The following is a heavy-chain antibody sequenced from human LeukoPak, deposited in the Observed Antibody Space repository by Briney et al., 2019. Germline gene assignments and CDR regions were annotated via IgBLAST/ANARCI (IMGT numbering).Heavy chain of an antibody. Sequence: SETLSLTCAVYGGSFSGYYWGWIRQPPGKGLEWIGEINHSGSTNYDPSLKSRVTISVDTSKNQFSLKLSSVTAADTAVYYCARDRGLVPVPAAMKYYYYYGMDVWGQGTTVTVSS. V-gene: IGHV4-34*01. CDR2: INHSGST. D-gene: IGHD2-2*01. CDR1: GGSFSGYY. J-gene: IGHJ6*02. CDR3: ARDRGLVPVPAAMKYYYYYGMDV.